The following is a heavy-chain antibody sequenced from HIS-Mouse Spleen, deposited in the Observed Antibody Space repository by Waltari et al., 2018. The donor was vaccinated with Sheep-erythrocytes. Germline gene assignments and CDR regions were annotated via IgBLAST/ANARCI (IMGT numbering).Heavy chain of an antibody. CDR1: GLTFSTYW. CDR2: IKQDGSEK. CDR3: ARAVAGTPDAFDI. Sequence: EVQLVESGGGLVQHGGSLRLCCVASGLTFSTYWMSWGRKAPGEGLGWVANIKQDGSEKYYVDSVKGRFTISRDNAKNSLYLQMNSLRAEDTAVYYCARAVAGTPDAFDIWGQGTMVTVSS. J-gene: IGHJ3*02. D-gene: IGHD1-7*01. V-gene: IGHV3-7*01.